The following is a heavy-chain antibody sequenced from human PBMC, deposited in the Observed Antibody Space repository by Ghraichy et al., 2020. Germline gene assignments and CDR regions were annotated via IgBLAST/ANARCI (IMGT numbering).Heavy chain of an antibody. CDR1: GFTFSSYS. CDR2: ISSSSSTI. Sequence: GESLNISCAASGFTFSSYSMNWVRQAPGKGLEWVSYISSSSSTIYYADSVKGRFTISRDNAKNSLYLQMNSLRDEDTAVYYCARSLDNYYDSLGPEYFQHWGQGTLVTVSS. V-gene: IGHV3-48*02. CDR3: ARSLDNYYDSLGPEYFQH. D-gene: IGHD3-22*01. J-gene: IGHJ1*01.